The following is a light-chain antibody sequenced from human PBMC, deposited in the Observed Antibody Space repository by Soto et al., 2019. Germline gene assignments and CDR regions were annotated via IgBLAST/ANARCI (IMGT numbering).Light chain of an antibody. CDR1: QSISSY. Sequence: DIQMTQSPSSLSASVGDSVTITCRASQSISSYLNWYQQKPGKAPKLLIYAASSLQSGVPSRFSGSGSGTDFTLTISSLQPEDFATYYCQQSYSTLSITFGQGTRLEI. CDR3: QQSYSTLSIT. CDR2: AAS. J-gene: IGKJ5*01. V-gene: IGKV1-39*01.